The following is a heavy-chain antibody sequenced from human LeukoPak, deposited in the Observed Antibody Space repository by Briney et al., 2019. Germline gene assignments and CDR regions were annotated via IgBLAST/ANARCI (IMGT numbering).Heavy chain of an antibody. CDR3: ARAARYGDCNYDYYYYMDV. J-gene: IGHJ6*03. CDR2: IKDDGNEK. Sequence: GGSLRLSCAASGFTFTRYWMSWVRQAPGKGLEWVANIKDDGNEKYYAASVRGRFTISRDNTKNSLYLQVNSLRADDTGLYYCARAARYGDCNYDYYYYMDVWGKGTTVTVSS. D-gene: IGHD4-17*01. V-gene: IGHV3-7*01. CDR1: GFTFTRYW.